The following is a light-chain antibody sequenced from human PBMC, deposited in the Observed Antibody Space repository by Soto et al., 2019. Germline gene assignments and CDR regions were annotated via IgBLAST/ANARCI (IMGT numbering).Light chain of an antibody. CDR3: SSYSISTAYL. J-gene: IGLJ1*01. Sequence: QSALTQPASVSGSPGQSITISCTGTSSDVGGYDYVSWYQLHPGKAPKPMVFEVSNRPSGVSYRFSGSKSGNTASLTISGLPADDEADYFCSSYSISTAYLFGTGTKVTVL. CDR1: SSDVGGYDY. CDR2: EVS. V-gene: IGLV2-14*01.